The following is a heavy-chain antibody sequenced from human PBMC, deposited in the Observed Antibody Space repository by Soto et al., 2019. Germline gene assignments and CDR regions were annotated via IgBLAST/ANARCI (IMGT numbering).Heavy chain of an antibody. V-gene: IGHV3-23*01. D-gene: IGHD3-22*01. J-gene: IGHJ6*02. CDR3: AKDQYYYDRSGSRASEYGTDV. CDR1: GSAYLSGA. CDR2: ISGSGCST. Sequence: PGGSLRMTFAAGGSAYLSGARSLVRQAPGKGLEWVSAISGSGCSTYSADSVKGRFTISRHNSKTTLYLQMNSLRAEDTAVYYCAKDQYYYDRSGSRASEYGTDVSVQGTPVTVSS.